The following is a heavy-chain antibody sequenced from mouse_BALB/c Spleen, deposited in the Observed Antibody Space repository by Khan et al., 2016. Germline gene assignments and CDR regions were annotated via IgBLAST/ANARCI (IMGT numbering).Heavy chain of an antibody. V-gene: IGHV3-2*02. J-gene: IGHJ2*01. CDR2: ISYSGST. Sequence: EVQLQESGPGLVKPSQSLSLTCTVTGYSITSDYAWNWIRQFPGNKLEWMGYISYSGSTSYTPSLKSRISITRDTSKNQFFLQLNSVTTEDTATYYCARNDFFDYWGQGTTLTVSS. CDR3: ARNDFFDY. CDR1: GYSITSDYA.